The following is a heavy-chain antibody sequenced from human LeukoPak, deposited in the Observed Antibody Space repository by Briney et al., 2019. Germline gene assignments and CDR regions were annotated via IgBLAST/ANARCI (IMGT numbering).Heavy chain of an antibody. Sequence: PGGSLRLSSVASGFTFSRFAMSWVRQAAGSGLEWVSAIRADGGNTYYADSVKGRFTVSRDNSKNTLFLQMNSLRADDTAAYYCAKSPQWEPRYFEVWGRGTLVAVSS. D-gene: IGHD1-26*01. V-gene: IGHV3-23*01. J-gene: IGHJ2*01. CDR2: IRADGGNT. CDR3: AKSPQWEPRYFEV. CDR1: GFTFSRFA.